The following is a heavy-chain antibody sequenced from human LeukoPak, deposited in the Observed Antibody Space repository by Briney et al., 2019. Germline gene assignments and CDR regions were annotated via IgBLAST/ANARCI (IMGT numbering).Heavy chain of an antibody. J-gene: IGHJ6*03. V-gene: IGHV4-34*01. Sequence: PSETLSLTCAVYGGSFSGYYWSWIRQPPGKGLEWIGEINHSGSTNYNPSLKSRVTMSVDTSRNQFFLRLSSVTAADTAVYYCARVSARYSSVLGRYYYYYMDVWGKGTTVTVSS. D-gene: IGHD6-19*01. CDR3: ARVSARYSSVLGRYYYYYMDV. CDR1: GGSFSGYY. CDR2: INHSGST.